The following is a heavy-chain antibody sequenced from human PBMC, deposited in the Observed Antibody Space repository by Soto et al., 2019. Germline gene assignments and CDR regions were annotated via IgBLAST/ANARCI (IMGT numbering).Heavy chain of an antibody. CDR2: ISYDGYNK. CDR1: GFTFSSYG. V-gene: IGHV3-30*19. D-gene: IGHD3-10*01. CDR3: ARDARDLYGSGDYFSFYYYGMDV. Sequence: LRLSCAASGFTFSSYGIHWVRRAPGKGLEWVAVISYDGYNKFYADSLKGRFTISRDNNKKTVYLQVNNLKAEDSAGYYCARDARDLYGSGDYFSFYYYGMDVWGQGTTVTVSS. J-gene: IGHJ6*02.